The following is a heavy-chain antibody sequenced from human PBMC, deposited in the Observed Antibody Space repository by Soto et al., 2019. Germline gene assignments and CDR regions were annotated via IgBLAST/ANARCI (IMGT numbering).Heavy chain of an antibody. D-gene: IGHD3-22*01. J-gene: IGHJ3*02. CDR3: ARGLIVVVISVSDAFDI. CDR2: INPSGGST. V-gene: IGHV1-46*01. Sequence: ASVTVSCKASGYTFTSYYMHWVRQAPGQGLEWMGIINPSGGSTSYAQKFQGRVTMTRDTSTSTVYMELSSLRSEDTAVYYCARGLIVVVISVSDAFDIWGQGTMVTVSS. CDR1: GYTFTSYY.